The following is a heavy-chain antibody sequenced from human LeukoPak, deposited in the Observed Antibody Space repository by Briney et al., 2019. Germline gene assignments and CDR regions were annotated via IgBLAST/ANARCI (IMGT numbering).Heavy chain of an antibody. CDR3: AKDQIAVAGTLDY. CDR2: ISYDGSNK. Sequence: GGSLRLSCAASGFAFSSYGMHWVRQAPGKGLEWVAVISYDGSNKYYADSVKGRFTISRDSSKNTLYLQMNSLRAENTAVYYCAKDQIAVAGTLDYWGQGTLVTVSS. J-gene: IGHJ4*02. D-gene: IGHD6-19*01. V-gene: IGHV3-30*18. CDR1: GFAFSSYG.